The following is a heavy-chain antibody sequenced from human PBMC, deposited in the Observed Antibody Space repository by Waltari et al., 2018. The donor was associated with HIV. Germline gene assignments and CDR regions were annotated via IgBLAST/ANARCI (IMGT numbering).Heavy chain of an antibody. CDR3: ARGPHTSIFGVVKYFQP. V-gene: IGHV4-34*02. J-gene: IGHJ1*01. Sequence: VQLQQWGTGRLMPSETLSLTCAVYGGSFHGYYWTWIRQSPGNGLEWIGEVDYSGDTNYNPSLKSRLTISVDTSKNQFSLKLTSMTTADTGLYYCARGPHTSIFGVVKYFQPWGQGTLVTVSS. CDR1: GGSFHGYY. D-gene: IGHD3-3*01. CDR2: VDYSGDT.